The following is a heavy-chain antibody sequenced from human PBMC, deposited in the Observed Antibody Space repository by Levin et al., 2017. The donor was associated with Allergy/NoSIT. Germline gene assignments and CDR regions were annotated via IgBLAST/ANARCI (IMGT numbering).Heavy chain of an antibody. CDR3: ARGGYFDWLLTTEDAFDI. Sequence: PSETLSLTCAVSGGSISSGGYSWSWIRQPPGKGLEWIGYIYHSGSTYYNPSLKSRVTISVDRSKNQFSLKLSSVTAADTAVYYCARGGYFDWLLTTEDAFDIWGQGTMVTVSS. V-gene: IGHV4-30-2*01. J-gene: IGHJ3*02. CDR1: GGSISSGGYS. D-gene: IGHD3-9*01. CDR2: IYHSGST.